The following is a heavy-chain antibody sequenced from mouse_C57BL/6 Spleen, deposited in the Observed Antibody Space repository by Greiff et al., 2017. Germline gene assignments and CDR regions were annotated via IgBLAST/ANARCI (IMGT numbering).Heavy chain of an antibody. Sequence: EVMLVESGGGLVKPGGSLKLSCAASGFTFSDYGLHWVRQAPEKGLEWVAYISSGSSTIYYAATVKGRFTISRDNAKNTLFLQMTSLRSEDTAMYYCANYGSSYAMDYWGQGTSVTVSS. D-gene: IGHD1-1*01. CDR2: ISSGSSTI. V-gene: IGHV5-17*01. CDR3: ANYGSSYAMDY. CDR1: GFTFSDYG. J-gene: IGHJ4*01.